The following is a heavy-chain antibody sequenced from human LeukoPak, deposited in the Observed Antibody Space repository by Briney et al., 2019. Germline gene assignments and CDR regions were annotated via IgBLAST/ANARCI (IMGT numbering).Heavy chain of an antibody. CDR3: ARDQGIAARGGMDV. CDR1: GFTFSSYE. J-gene: IGHJ6*02. Sequence: GGSLRLSCAASGFTFSSYEMNWVRQAPGKGLEWVSYISSSGSTIYYADSVKGRFTISRDNAKTSLYLQMNSLRAEDTAVYYCARDQGIAARGGMDVWGQGTTVTVSS. D-gene: IGHD6-6*01. V-gene: IGHV3-48*03. CDR2: ISSSGSTI.